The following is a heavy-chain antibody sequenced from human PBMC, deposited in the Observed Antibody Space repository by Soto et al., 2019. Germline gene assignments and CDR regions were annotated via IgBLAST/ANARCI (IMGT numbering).Heavy chain of an antibody. J-gene: IGHJ4*02. V-gene: IGHV1-69*08. CDR2: IIPILGIA. CDR3: AREGRGFSYFDY. D-gene: IGHD3-10*01. CDR1: GGTFSSYT. Sequence: QVQLVQSGAEVKKPGASVKVSCKASGGTFSSYTISWVRQAPGQGLEWMGRIIPILGIANYAQKFQGRVTITADKSTSSAYMELSSLRYEHTAVYYGAREGRGFSYFDYWGQGTLVTVSS.